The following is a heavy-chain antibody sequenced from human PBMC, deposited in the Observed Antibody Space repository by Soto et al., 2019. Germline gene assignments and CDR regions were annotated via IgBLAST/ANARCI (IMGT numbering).Heavy chain of an antibody. CDR3: ARTWIRFGPNEY. Sequence: GGSLRLSCSASAINFRSYAMSWVRQAPGKGLEWVSAVGGSGSDTYYADSVKGRFTISRDDSKNTLYLHMSSLRVEDTAIYYCARTWIRFGPNEYWGQGAPVT. V-gene: IGHV3-23*01. CDR2: VGGSGSDT. CDR1: AINFRSYA. J-gene: IGHJ4*02. D-gene: IGHD3-16*01.